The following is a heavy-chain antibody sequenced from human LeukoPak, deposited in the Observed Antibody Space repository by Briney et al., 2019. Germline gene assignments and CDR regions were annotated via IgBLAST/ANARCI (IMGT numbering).Heavy chain of an antibody. CDR3: AREGIAARAFDY. J-gene: IGHJ4*02. Sequence: GGSLRLSCAASGFTFSSYGMHWVRQAPGKGLEWVAVISYDGSNKYHADSVKGRFTISRDNSKNTLYLQMNSLRAEDTAVYYCAREGIAARAFDYWGQGTLVTVSS. CDR2: ISYDGSNK. V-gene: IGHV3-30*03. CDR1: GFTFSSYG. D-gene: IGHD6-6*01.